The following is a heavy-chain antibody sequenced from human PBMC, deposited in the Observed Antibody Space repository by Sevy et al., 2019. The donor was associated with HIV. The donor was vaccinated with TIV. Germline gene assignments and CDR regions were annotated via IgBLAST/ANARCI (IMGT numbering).Heavy chain of an antibody. CDR3: AKGLGMVQGALLSDDV. J-gene: IGHJ3*01. CDR2: IRYDGSTK. V-gene: IGHV3-30*02. Sequence: GGSLRLSCAASGFTFSGYGMHWVRQVPGKGLEWVAFIRYDGSTKYYVDSVKGRFTISRDNSKNTLFLQMNSLRTEDTSVYYCAKGLGMVQGALLSDDVWGQGTLVTVSS. CDR1: GFTFSGYG. D-gene: IGHD3-10*01.